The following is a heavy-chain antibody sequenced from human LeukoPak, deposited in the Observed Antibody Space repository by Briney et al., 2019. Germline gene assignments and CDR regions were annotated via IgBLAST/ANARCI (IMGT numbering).Heavy chain of an antibody. CDR1: GGSISSSSYY. CDR3: ARGKGIAAGY. Sequence: KPSETLSLTCTVSGGSISSSSYYWGWIRQPPGQGLEWIGSIYYSGSTYYNPSLKSRVTISVDTSKNQFSLKLSSVTAADTAVYYCARGKGIAAGYWGQGTLVTVSS. CDR2: IYYSGST. V-gene: IGHV4-39*07. J-gene: IGHJ4*02. D-gene: IGHD6-13*01.